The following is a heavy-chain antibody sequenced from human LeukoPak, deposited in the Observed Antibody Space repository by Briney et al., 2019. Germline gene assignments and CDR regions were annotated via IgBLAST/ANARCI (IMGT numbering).Heavy chain of an antibody. CDR2: IIPILGIA. D-gene: IGHD3-22*01. J-gene: IGHJ4*02. Sequence: SVKVSCKASGGTFSSYAISWVRQAPGQGLEWMGRIIPILGIANYAQKFQGRVTITADKSTSTAYMELSSLRSEGTAVYYCARLPYYYDSSGYYHFDYWGQGTLVTVSS. CDR1: GGTFSSYA. V-gene: IGHV1-69*04. CDR3: ARLPYYYDSSGYYHFDY.